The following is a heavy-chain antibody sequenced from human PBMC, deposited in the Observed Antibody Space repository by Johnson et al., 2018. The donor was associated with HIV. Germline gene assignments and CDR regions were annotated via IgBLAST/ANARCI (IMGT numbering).Heavy chain of an antibody. CDR3: AREEGAFDI. CDR1: GFTFTNYA. V-gene: IGHV3-30-3*01. Sequence: QVQLMESGGGVVQPGRSLRLSCAVSGFTFTNYAMHWVRQAPGKGLEWVAVISYDGSNKYYADSVKGRFTISRDNSKNTLYLQMNSLRAEDTAVYYCAREEGAFDIWGQGTMVTVSS. CDR2: ISYDGSNK. J-gene: IGHJ3*02.